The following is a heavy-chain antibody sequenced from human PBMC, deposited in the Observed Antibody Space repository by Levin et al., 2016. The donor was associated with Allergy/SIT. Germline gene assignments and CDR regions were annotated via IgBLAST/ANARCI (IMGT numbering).Heavy chain of an antibody. CDR3: ARDSSSSYYYYGMDV. CDR2: IYSGGST. J-gene: IGHJ6*02. V-gene: IGHV3-66*01. D-gene: IGHD6-6*01. Sequence: WIRQPPGKGLEWVSVIYSGGSTYYADSVKGRFTISRDNSKNTLYLQMNSLRAEDTAVYYCARDSSSSYYYYGMDVWGQGTTVTVSS.